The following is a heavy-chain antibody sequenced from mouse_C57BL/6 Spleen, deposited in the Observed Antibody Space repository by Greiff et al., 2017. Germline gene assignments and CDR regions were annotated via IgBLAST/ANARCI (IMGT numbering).Heavy chain of an antibody. J-gene: IGHJ4*01. D-gene: IGHD4-1*01. V-gene: IGHV1-22*01. Sequence: VQLQQSGPELVKPGASVKMSCKASGYIFTDYNMNWVKQSHGKSLEWIGYINPNNGGTSYNQKFKGKATLTVNKSSSTAYMELRSLTSEDSAVYYCARAGTRDAMDYWGQGTSVTVSS. CDR1: GYIFTDYN. CDR3: ARAGTRDAMDY. CDR2: INPNNGGT.